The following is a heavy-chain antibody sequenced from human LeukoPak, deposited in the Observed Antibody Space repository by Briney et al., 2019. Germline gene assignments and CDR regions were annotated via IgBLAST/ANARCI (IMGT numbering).Heavy chain of an antibody. Sequence: GGSLRLSCAASGFTFSSYGMHWVRQAPGKGLEWVAFIRYDGSNKYYADSLKGRFTISRDNSKNTLYLPMNSLRAEDTAVYYCAKVGVMVYAIIDYWGQGTLVTVSS. CDR3: AKVGVMVYAIIDY. CDR2: IRYDGSNK. D-gene: IGHD2-8*01. CDR1: GFTFSSYG. J-gene: IGHJ4*02. V-gene: IGHV3-30*02.